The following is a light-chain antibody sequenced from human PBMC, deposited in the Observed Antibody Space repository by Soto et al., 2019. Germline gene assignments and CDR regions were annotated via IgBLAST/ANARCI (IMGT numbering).Light chain of an antibody. CDR2: ATS. Sequence: EIVLTQSPGTLSLSPGERVTLSCRARQTVSRNYLGWYQQKPGQAPRLLIYATSSRATGIPDRFSGSGSGTDFTLTISRLEPDDFAVYYCQHYGGSPPYTFGQGTKLEIK. CDR3: QHYGGSPPYT. CDR1: QTVSRNY. J-gene: IGKJ2*01. V-gene: IGKV3-20*01.